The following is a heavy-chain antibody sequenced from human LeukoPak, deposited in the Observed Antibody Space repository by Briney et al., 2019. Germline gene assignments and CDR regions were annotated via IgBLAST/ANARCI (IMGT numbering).Heavy chain of an antibody. CDR3: ARDETTVTTSMGDY. J-gene: IGHJ4*02. V-gene: IGHV7-4-1*02. CDR1: GYTFTSYA. D-gene: IGHD4-17*01. CDR2: INTNTGNP. Sequence: ASVKVSCKASGYTFTSYAMNWVRQAPGQGLGWMGWINTNTGNPTYAQGFTGRFVFSLDTSVSTAYLQISSLKAEDTAVYYCARDETTVTTSMGDYWGQGTLVTVSS.